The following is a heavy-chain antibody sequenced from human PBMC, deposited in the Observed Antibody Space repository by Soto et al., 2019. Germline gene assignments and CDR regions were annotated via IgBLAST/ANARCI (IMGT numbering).Heavy chain of an antibody. D-gene: IGHD3-9*01. CDR2: IIPILGIA. J-gene: IGHJ4*02. CDR3: ARDPDYDILTGYDPLWHFDH. CDR1: GGTFSSYT. Sequence: SVKVSCKASGGTFSSYTISWVQQAPGQGLEWMGRIIPILGIANYAQKFQGRVTITADKSTSTAYMELSSLRSEDTAVYYCARDPDYDILTGYDPLWHFDHWGQGTLVTAPQ. V-gene: IGHV1-69*04.